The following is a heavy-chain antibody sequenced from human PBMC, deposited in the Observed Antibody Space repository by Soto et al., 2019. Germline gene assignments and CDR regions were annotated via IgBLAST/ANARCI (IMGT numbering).Heavy chain of an antibody. CDR3: ARSQGGSSSLDIYYYYYYGMDV. CDR2: VIPIFGTP. V-gene: IGHV1-69*01. D-gene: IGHD2-15*01. Sequence: QVQLVQSGAEVQKPGSSVKVSCKAPGGTFSTYAISWVRQAPGQGLEWMGGVIPIFGTPKYAQKFQGRVTITADESTSTGYMELRSQRSEDTAVYYCARSQGGSSSLDIYYYYYYGMDVWGQGTTVTVSS. CDR1: GGTFSTYA. J-gene: IGHJ6*02.